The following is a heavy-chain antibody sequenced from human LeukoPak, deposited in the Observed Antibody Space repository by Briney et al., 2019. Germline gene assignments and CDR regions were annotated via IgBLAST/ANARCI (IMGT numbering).Heavy chain of an antibody. CDR1: GDIVSSKNCA. CDR2: TYYRSKWYN. J-gene: IGHJ4*02. D-gene: IGHD1-14*01. CDR3: ARDFGTTGWHTFDY. Sequence: SQTLSLTCVVSGDIVSSKNCAWNWIRQSPSRGLEWLGGTYYRSKWYNDYADSMEGRMTISQDSSQTKTTLHLSSVLPDDTAVYYCARDFGTTGWHTFDYCGQGSLVTVSS. V-gene: IGHV6-1*01.